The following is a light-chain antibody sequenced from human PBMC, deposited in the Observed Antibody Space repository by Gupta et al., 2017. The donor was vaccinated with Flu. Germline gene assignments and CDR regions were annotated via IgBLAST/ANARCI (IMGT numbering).Light chain of an antibody. Sequence: EVVLTQSPATLSLSPGERATLSCRASQSVSSYLAWYQQKPGQAPRLRIYDASNRATGIPARFSGSGSGTDFTLTISSREPEDFAVYYCQQRCNWPPITFGEGTRLEIK. J-gene: IGKJ5*01. CDR1: QSVSSY. V-gene: IGKV3-11*01. CDR2: DAS. CDR3: QQRCNWPPIT.